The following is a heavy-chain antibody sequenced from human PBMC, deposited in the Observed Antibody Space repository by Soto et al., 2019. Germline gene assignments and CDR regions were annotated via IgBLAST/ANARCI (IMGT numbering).Heavy chain of an antibody. Sequence: APKLVNPTRTLTLNCTFAGFSLRKSGVGVGWIRQPPGKALEWLALIYWDDDKRYSPSLKSRLTITKDTSKNQVVLTMTNMDPVDTATYYCAHRRGSAKTMYRGYDRTPPAAFYIWGRGTMVTVSS. CDR3: AHRRGSAKTMYRGYDRTPPAAFYI. J-gene: IGHJ3*02. CDR1: GFSLRKSGVG. D-gene: IGHD5-12*01. CDR2: IYWDDDK. V-gene: IGHV2-5*02.